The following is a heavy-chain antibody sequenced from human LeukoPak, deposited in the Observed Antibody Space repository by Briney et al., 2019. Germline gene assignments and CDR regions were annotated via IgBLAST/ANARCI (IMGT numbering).Heavy chain of an antibody. J-gene: IGHJ4*02. CDR2: INHSGST. Sequence: PSGTLSLTCAVSGGSISSDNWWSWVRQPPGKGLEWIGEINHSGSTNYNPSLKSRVTISVDTSKNQFSLKLSSVTAADTAVYYCARLGYSSSPRGSYWGQGTLVTVSS. D-gene: IGHD6-13*01. CDR1: GGSISSDNW. CDR3: ARLGYSSSPRGSY. V-gene: IGHV4-4*02.